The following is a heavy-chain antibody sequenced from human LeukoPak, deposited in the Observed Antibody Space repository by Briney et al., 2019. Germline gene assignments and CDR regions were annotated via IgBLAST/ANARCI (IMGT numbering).Heavy chain of an antibody. CDR2: IKQDGSER. D-gene: IGHD3-10*01. Sequence: GGSLRLSCAATGFTFSSYCMSWVRQAPGKGLEWVANIKQDGSERYFVDSVKGRFTISRDNAKNSLYLQMNSLRAEDTAVYHCARELPGGFDHWGQGTLVTVSS. V-gene: IGHV3-7*05. J-gene: IGHJ5*02. CDR1: GFTFSSYC. CDR3: ARELPGGFDH.